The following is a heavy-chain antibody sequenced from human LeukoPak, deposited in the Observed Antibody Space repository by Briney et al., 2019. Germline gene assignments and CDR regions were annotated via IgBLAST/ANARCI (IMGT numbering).Heavy chain of an antibody. V-gene: IGHV1-69*13. Sequence: GASVKVSCKASGGTFSNYAISWVRQAPGQGLEWMGGIIPISGTANYAQKLQDRVTITADASTSTAYMELSSLRSEDTAVYYCATYCSSTSCYIWGYYFDYWGQGTLVTVSS. CDR2: IIPISGTA. CDR1: GGTFSNYA. D-gene: IGHD2-2*01. CDR3: ATYCSSTSCYIWGYYFDY. J-gene: IGHJ4*02.